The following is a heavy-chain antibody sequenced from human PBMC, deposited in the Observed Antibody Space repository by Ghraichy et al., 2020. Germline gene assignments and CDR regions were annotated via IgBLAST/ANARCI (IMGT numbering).Heavy chain of an antibody. CDR2: IHYRGST. Sequence: SETLSLTCTVSGGSITGTVYYWGWVRQPPGKGLEWIGAIHYRGSTQYNPSLKSRVTISADTSKNQFSLKLNSVTAADTAVYYCARVRYGSGNYYFYYYGMDVWGQGRTVTVSS. V-gene: IGHV4-39*01. CDR1: GGSITGTVYY. D-gene: IGHD3-10*01. J-gene: IGHJ6*02. CDR3: ARVRYGSGNYYFYYYGMDV.